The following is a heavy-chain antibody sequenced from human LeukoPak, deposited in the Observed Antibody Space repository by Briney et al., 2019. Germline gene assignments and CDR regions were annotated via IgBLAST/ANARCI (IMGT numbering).Heavy chain of an antibody. J-gene: IGHJ5*02. D-gene: IGHD6-13*01. Sequence: PSETLSLTCTVSGYSISSGYYWGWIRQPPGKGLEWIGSIYHSGSTYYNPSLKSRVTISVDTSKNQFSLKLSSVTAADTAVYYCARVSYSSSLGEFDPWGQGTLVTVSS. CDR2: IYHSGST. V-gene: IGHV4-38-2*02. CDR1: GYSISSGYY. CDR3: ARVSYSSSLGEFDP.